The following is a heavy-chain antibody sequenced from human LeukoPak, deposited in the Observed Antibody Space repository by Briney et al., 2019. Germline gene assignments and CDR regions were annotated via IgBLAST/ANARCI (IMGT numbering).Heavy chain of an antibody. J-gene: IGHJ4*02. CDR1: GYSVGVYA. CDR2: ILESYGPT. D-gene: IGHD2-15*01. CDR3: AKEPSGYCSGGTCYSFHYFDY. V-gene: IGHV3-23*01. Sequence: SGGSLRLSCAASGYSVGVYAMCWVPQAPGRGREWGVHILESYGPTYQTDSVRRRFTISRDTSENTLFLQMNILIAEHTAVYLCAKEPSGYCSGGTCYSFHYFDYWGQRIPVTVSS.